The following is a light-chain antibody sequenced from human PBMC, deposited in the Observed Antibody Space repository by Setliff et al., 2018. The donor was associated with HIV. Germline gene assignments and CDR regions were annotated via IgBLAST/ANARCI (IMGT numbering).Light chain of an antibody. CDR3: CSNTGSNTYV. V-gene: IGLV2-23*01. J-gene: IGLJ1*01. Sequence: QSVLTQPASVSGSPGQSITISCTGTSSDVGRYNLVSWYQQHPGKAPKLMIYQATKRPSGVPNRFSGSKSGNTASLTISGLQAEDEADYYCCSNTGSNTYVFGTGTKGTV. CDR1: SSDVGRYNL. CDR2: QAT.